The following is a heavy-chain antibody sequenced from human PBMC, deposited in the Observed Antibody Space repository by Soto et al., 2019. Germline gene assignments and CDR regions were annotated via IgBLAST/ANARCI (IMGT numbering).Heavy chain of an antibody. Sequence: PSETLSLTCTVSGGSSRSGRCYWSWSRQHPGKGLEWIGYIYYSGSTYYNPSLKSRVTISVDTSKNQFSLKLSSVTAADTAVYYCARDNDYIWGSYRPHDAFDIWGQGTMVTVSS. V-gene: IGHV4-31*03. CDR1: GGSSRSGRCY. J-gene: IGHJ3*02. CDR3: ARDNDYIWGSYRPHDAFDI. D-gene: IGHD3-16*02. CDR2: IYYSGST.